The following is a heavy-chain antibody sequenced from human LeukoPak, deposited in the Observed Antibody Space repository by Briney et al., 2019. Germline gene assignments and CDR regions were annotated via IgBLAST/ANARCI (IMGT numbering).Heavy chain of an antibody. Sequence: GGSLRLSCAASGFTFSSYAMHWVRQAPGKGLEWVAVISYDGSNKYYADSVKGRFTISRDNSKNTLYLQMNSLRAEDTAVYYCAKEDTRHTYYFDYWGQGTLVTVSS. V-gene: IGHV3-30-3*01. CDR2: ISYDGSNK. J-gene: IGHJ4*02. CDR1: GFTFSSYA. CDR3: AKEDTRHTYYFDY. D-gene: IGHD5-18*01.